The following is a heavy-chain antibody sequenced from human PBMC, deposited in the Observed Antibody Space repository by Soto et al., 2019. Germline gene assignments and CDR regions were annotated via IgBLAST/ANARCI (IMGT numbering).Heavy chain of an antibody. V-gene: IGHV3-30*03. J-gene: IGHJ4*02. Sequence: SLSLSSAASRFTFSNYGMHWVRQAPGKGLEWVAVISDDGVSKYYADSVQGRFTISRDNSESAVFLQMNSLRPDDTALYFCARAYYFGSGTSYTLYYWGQGTQVTVSS. D-gene: IGHD3-10*01. CDR3: ARAYYFGSGTSYTLYY. CDR2: ISDDGVSK. CDR1: RFTFSNYG.